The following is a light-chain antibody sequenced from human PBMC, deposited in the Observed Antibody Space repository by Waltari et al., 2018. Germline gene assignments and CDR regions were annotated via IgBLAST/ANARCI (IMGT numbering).Light chain of an antibody. Sequence: QLVLTQSPSASASLGASVKLTCTLSSGHSSNAAAWHQQQPEKGPRYLMKVNSDGSHTKGDGIPDRFSGSSSGAERYLTISSLQSDDEADYYCQTWGTGIWVFGGGTRLTVL. CDR2: VNSDGSH. CDR3: QTWGTGIWV. J-gene: IGLJ3*02. V-gene: IGLV4-69*01. CDR1: SGHSSNA.